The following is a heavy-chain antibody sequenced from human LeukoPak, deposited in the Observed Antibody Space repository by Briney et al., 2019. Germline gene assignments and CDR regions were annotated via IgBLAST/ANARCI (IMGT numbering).Heavy chain of an antibody. CDR2: IRSNLYGGTP. V-gene: IGHV3-49*04. CDR1: GFTFGDYA. Sequence: GGSLRLSCTASGFTFGDYAMTWVRQAPGKGLEWVVFIRSNLYGGTPEYAASVKGRFTISRDDSNSIAYLEMDSLKTDDTAVYYCTRDQTPYYWGQGTLVTVSS. CDR3: TRDQTPYY. J-gene: IGHJ4*02.